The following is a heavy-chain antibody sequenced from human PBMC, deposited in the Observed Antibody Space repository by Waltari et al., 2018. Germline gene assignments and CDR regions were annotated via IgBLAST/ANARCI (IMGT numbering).Heavy chain of an antibody. Sequence: QLQLPESGPGLVKPSETLSLTCTVSGGSISSSSYYWGWSRTPPAKGLEWIWSIYYSGINYYNPHLRIRVTISVDTAKNRFSLKLSSVTAADTAVYYCARQAPSGNLYYYDSSGNSPFDYWGQGTLVTVSS. V-gene: IGHV4-39*01. CDR3: ARQAPSGNLYYYDSSGNSPFDY. CDR2: IYYSGIN. CDR1: GGSISSSSYY. J-gene: IGHJ4*02. D-gene: IGHD3-22*01.